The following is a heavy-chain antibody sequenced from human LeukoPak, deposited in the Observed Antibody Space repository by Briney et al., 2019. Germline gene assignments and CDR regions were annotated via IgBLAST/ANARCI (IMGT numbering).Heavy chain of an antibody. Sequence: ASVKVSCKSSGYTFTSYYMHWVRQAPGQGLEWMGIINPSGGSTSYAQKFQGRVTMTRDMSTSTVYMELSSLGSEDTAVYYCAGSSSWYYFDYWGQGTLVTVSS. J-gene: IGHJ4*02. CDR2: INPSGGST. CDR3: AGSSSWYYFDY. V-gene: IGHV1-46*01. CDR1: GYTFTSYY. D-gene: IGHD6-13*01.